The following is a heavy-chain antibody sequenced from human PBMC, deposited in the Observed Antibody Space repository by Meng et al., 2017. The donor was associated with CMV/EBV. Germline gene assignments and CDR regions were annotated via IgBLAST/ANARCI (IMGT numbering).Heavy chain of an antibody. CDR3: ARDNLGGSYDY. J-gene: IGHJ4*02. CDR2: IYKSGST. Sequence: CTVSGGSVSSNNYYWTWLRQPPGKGLEWIGYIYKSGSTNYNPSLKSRVTISADTSKNQFSLKLSSVTAADTAVYYCARDNLGGSYDYWGQGTLVTVSS. V-gene: IGHV4-61*01. CDR1: GGSVSSNNYY. D-gene: IGHD1-26*01.